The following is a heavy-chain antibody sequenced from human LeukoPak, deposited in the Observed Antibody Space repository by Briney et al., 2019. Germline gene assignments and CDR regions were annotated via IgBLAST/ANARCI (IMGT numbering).Heavy chain of an antibody. V-gene: IGHV2-5*02. J-gene: IGHJ3*02. CDR2: IYWDDDK. Sequence: SGPTLLQPTQTLTLTCTFSGFSLTTSGVGVGWIRQPPGKALEWLALIYWDDDKRYSPSLQSRLTITKDTSKNHVVLTMTNMDPVDTATYYCAHRPDYYDSRGYYRGRSDAFDIWGQGTMVIVSS. CDR3: AHRPDYYDSRGYYRGRSDAFDI. CDR1: GFSLTTSGVG. D-gene: IGHD3-22*01.